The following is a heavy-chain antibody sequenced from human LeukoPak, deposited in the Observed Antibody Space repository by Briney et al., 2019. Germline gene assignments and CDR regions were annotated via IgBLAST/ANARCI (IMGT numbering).Heavy chain of an antibody. V-gene: IGHV3-15*01. D-gene: IGHD7-27*01. CDR1: GFTFSDAW. CDR3: TTVWGGD. Sequence: PGGSLRLSCAASGFTFSDAWMNWVRQAPGEGLEWLGRIKSKVHGETIDYAAPVKGGFTISRDDSKNTLYLEMNSLKTEDTAVYYCTTVWGGDWGQGTLVTVSS. CDR2: IKSKVHGETI. J-gene: IGHJ1*01.